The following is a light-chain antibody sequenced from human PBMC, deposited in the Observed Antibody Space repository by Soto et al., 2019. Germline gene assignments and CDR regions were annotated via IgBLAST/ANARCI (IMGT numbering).Light chain of an antibody. Sequence: EIVLTQSPATLSLSPGERATLSCRASQSVSSNLAWYQQKPGQAPRLLIYGASTRATGVPPRFSGSGSGTGFTLTVSSLQSEDFAVYYCQKFNKWPWTFGQGTKVDIK. CDR2: GAS. CDR3: QKFNKWPWT. V-gene: IGKV3-15*01. CDR1: QSVSSN. J-gene: IGKJ1*01.